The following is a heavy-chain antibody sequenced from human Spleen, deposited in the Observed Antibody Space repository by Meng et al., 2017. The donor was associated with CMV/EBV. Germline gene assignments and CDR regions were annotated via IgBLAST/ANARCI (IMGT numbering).Heavy chain of an antibody. V-gene: IGHV4-4*02. CDR3: ARAGYCSGGSCYSGDYFDY. CDR2: IYHSGST. J-gene: IGHJ4*02. Sequence: ISSSNLWTWVRQVAGKGLEWIGEIYHSGSTNYNPSLKSRVTISVDKFKNQFSLKLGSVTAADTAVYYCARAGYCSGGSCYSGDYFDYWGQGTLVTVSS. D-gene: IGHD2-15*01. CDR1: ISSSNL.